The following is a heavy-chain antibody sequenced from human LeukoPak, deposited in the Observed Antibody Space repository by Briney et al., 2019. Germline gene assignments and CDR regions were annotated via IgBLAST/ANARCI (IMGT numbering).Heavy chain of an antibody. CDR3: ATSYACDY. Sequence: GKSLRLSCVASGFTFSIYAMHWVRQAPGKGLEWVAVISYDGRNTFYTDSVKGRFTISRDNSKNTLYLQMNSLRAEDTAVYYCATSYACDYWGQGTLVTVSS. J-gene: IGHJ4*02. CDR1: GFTFSIYA. D-gene: IGHD3-16*01. CDR2: ISYDGRNT. V-gene: IGHV3-30-3*01.